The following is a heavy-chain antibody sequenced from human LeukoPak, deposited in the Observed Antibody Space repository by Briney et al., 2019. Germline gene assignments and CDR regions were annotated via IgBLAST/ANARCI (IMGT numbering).Heavy chain of an antibody. CDR1: GYTLTELS. J-gene: IGHJ4*02. D-gene: IGHD2-8*01. CDR2: FDVEDGET. CDR3: SARIMVAASRGLYYFDY. Sequence: GASVKVSYKVSGYTLTELSMHWVRQAPGKGPEWMGGFDVEDGETIYAHKFQGRVTMTEDTSTDTAYMELSSLRSEDTAVYYCSARIMVAASRGLYYFDYWGQGTLVTVSS. V-gene: IGHV1-24*01.